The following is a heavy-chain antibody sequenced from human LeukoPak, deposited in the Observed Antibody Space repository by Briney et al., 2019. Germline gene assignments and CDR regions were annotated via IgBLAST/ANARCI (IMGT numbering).Heavy chain of an antibody. CDR1: GYNIANYW. J-gene: IGHJ4*02. CDR2: IYPGDSDT. V-gene: IGHV5-51*01. Sequence: GESLKISCKGSGYNIANYWIGWVRQMPGKGLKWMGIIYPGDSDTRYSPSFQGQVTISADKSISTAYLQWSSLKASDTAMFYCVRLLGGYSSGPHFDYWGQGTLVTASS. D-gene: IGHD6-19*01. CDR3: VRLLGGYSSGPHFDY.